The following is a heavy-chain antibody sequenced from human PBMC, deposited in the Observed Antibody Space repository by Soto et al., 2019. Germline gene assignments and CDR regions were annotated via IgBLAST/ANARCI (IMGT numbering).Heavy chain of an antibody. CDR1: GFSLTTSGVG. CDR2: IYWDDDK. J-gene: IGHJ4*02. CDR3: AHLTYYDMVVFN. Sequence: QITLKESGPTLVKPTQTLTLTCTFSGFSLTTSGVGVGWIRQPPGKALEWLALIYWDDDKRYSPSLKSRLTVIKDTAKNQVVLTMTNFDPVDTATYFCAHLTYYDMVVFNLGQGTLVTVSS. V-gene: IGHV2-5*02. D-gene: IGHD3-9*01.